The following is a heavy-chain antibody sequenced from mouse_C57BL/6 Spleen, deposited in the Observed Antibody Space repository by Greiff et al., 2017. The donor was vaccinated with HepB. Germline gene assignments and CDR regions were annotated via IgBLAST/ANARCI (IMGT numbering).Heavy chain of an antibody. D-gene: IGHD2-5*01. CDR2: IDPSDSYT. V-gene: IGHV1-69*01. Sequence: QVQLQQPGAELVMPEASVKLSCKASGYTFTSYWMHWVKQRPGQGLEWIGEIDPSDSYTNYNQKFKGKSTLTVDKSSSTAYMQLSSLTSEDSAVYYCFYYSNYVGYWGQGTTLTVSS. J-gene: IGHJ2*01. CDR3: FYYSNYVGY. CDR1: GYTFTSYW.